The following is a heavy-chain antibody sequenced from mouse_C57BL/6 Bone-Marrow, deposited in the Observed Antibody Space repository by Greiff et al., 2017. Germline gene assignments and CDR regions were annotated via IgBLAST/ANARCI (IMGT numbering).Heavy chain of an antibody. V-gene: IGHV1-82*01. CDR2: IYPGDGDT. Sequence: QVQLKESGPELVKPGASVKISCKASGYAFSSSWMNWVKQRPGKGLEWIGRIYPGDGDTNYNGKFKGKATLTADKSSSTAYMQLSSLTSEDSAVYFCAIWGGYAMDYWGQGTSVTVSS. D-gene: IGHD1-1*02. CDR3: AIWGGYAMDY. CDR1: GYAFSSSW. J-gene: IGHJ4*01.